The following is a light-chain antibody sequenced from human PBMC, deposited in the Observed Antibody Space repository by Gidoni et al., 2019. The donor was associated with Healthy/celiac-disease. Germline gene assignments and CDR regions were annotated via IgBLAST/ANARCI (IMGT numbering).Light chain of an antibody. Sequence: SSELTQDPAVSVALGQTVRITCQRDSLRSYFASWYQQNPGQAPVLVIYGKNNRPSGIPDRFSGSSSGNTASLTITGAQAEDEADYYCNSRDSSGNHVFGTGTKVTVL. CDR3: NSRDSSGNHV. CDR2: GKN. V-gene: IGLV3-19*01. J-gene: IGLJ1*01. CDR1: SLRSYF.